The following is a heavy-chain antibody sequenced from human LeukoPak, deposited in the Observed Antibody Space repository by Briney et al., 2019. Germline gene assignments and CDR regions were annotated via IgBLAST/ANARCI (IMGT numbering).Heavy chain of an antibody. J-gene: IGHJ5*02. CDR3: ASTIAVAGIKMEGWFDP. D-gene: IGHD6-19*01. CDR1: GGSISSYY. CDR2: IYYSGST. Sequence: PSETLSLTCTVSGGSISSYYWSWIRQPPGKGLEWIGYIYYSGSTNYSPSLKSRVTISVDTSKNQFSLKLSSVTAADTAVYYCASTIAVAGIKMEGWFDPWGQGTLVTVSS. V-gene: IGHV4-59*01.